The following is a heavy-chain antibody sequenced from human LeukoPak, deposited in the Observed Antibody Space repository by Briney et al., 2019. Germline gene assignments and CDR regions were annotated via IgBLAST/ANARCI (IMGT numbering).Heavy chain of an antibody. CDR2: IIPIFGTA. CDR1: GGTFSSYA. J-gene: IGHJ6*02. V-gene: IGHV1-69*13. CDR3: ARDLGEGYSRALDYGMDV. D-gene: IGHD6-13*01. Sequence: SVKVSCKASGGTFSSYAISWVRQAPGQGLEWMGGIIPIFGTANYAQKFQGRVTITADESTSTAHMELSSLRSEDTAVYYCARDLGEGYSRALDYGMDVWGQGTTVTVSS.